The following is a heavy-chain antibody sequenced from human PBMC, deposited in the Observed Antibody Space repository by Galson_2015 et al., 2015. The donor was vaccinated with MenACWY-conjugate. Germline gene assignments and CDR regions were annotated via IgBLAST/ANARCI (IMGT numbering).Heavy chain of an antibody. CDR2: ITSDGSGT. D-gene: IGHD3-22*01. V-gene: IGHV3-74*01. CDR3: ARHAGPIQWFRKKAFDI. J-gene: IGHJ3*02. CDR1: GFTFSNFW. Sequence: SLRLSCAASGFTFSNFWMHWVRQAPGKGLVWVPHITSDGSGTSYADSVKGRFTISRDSAKTTLYLQMNSLRAEDTAVYYCARHAGPIQWFRKKAFDIWGQGTVVTVSS.